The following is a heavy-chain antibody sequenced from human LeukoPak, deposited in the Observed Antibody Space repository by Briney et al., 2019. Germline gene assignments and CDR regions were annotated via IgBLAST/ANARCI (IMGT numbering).Heavy chain of an antibody. CDR1: GFSFSDYY. J-gene: IGHJ4*02. CDR2: ISSSSSTI. D-gene: IGHD3-16*01. V-gene: IGHV3-48*02. CDR3: ATLMITFGGVIFDY. Sequence: GGSLRLSCAASGFSFSDYYMDWVRQAPGKGLEWVSYISSSSSTIYYADSVKGRFTISRDNAKNSLYLQMNSLRDEDTAVYYCATLMITFGGVIFDYWGQGTLVTVSS.